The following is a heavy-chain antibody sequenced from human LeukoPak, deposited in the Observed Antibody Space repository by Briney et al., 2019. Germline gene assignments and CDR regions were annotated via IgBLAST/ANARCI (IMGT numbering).Heavy chain of an antibody. Sequence: GGSLRLSCAASGFTFSSYWMHWVRQAPGKGLVWVSRIYIDGGTTTYADSVKGRFTISRDNTKNTLYLQMNSLRAEDTAVYYCARGGRGDYPKFDYWGQGALVTVSS. CDR3: ARGGRGDYPKFDY. CDR1: GFTFSSYW. J-gene: IGHJ4*02. CDR2: IYIDGGTT. D-gene: IGHD4-17*01. V-gene: IGHV3-74*01.